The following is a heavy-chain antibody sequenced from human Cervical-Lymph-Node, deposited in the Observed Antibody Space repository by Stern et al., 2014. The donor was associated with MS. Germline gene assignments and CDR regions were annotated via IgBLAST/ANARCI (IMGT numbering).Heavy chain of an antibody. CDR2: IIPLFGLA. D-gene: IGHD1-7*01. CDR1: GGTFSSYA. Sequence: QLVQSGAEVQKPGSSVKVSCKASGGTFSSYAINWVRQAPGQGLEWMGGIIPLFGLANYAQKFQGRVTITADDSTTTAYMELNSLKFEDTAVYYCAREGNFDHNGMDVWGQGTTVTVSS. V-gene: IGHV1-69*01. CDR3: AREGNFDHNGMDV. J-gene: IGHJ6*02.